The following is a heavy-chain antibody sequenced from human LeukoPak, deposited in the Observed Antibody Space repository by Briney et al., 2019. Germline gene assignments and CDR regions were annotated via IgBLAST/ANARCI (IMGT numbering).Heavy chain of an antibody. CDR3: ARLDSGDHGNIPH. CDR1: GGSLSPYY. CDR2: IYHTGTT. D-gene: IGHD1-26*01. J-gene: IGHJ1*01. V-gene: IGHV4-59*08. Sequence: SETLSLTCTVSGGSLSPYYWTWIRQPPGKGLEWIGYIYHTGTTRYNPSLNSRVTISVDTSKNQFSLRLNSVTAADTAIYYCARLDSGDHGNIPHWGQGTLVTVSS.